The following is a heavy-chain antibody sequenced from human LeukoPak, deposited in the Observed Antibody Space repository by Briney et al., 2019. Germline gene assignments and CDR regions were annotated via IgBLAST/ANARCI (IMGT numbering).Heavy chain of an antibody. CDR1: GGAISSGSYY. D-gene: IGHD5-12*01. CDR2: ISYSGRT. J-gene: IGHJ6*02. Sequence: SETLSLTCTVSGGAISSGSYYWSWIRQRPGKGLEWIGYISYSGRTYYNPSPKSRVTTSVDTSKNQFSLRLSSVTAADTAVYYCARDRGYDGLGVWGQGTTVTVSS. CDR3: ARDRGYDGLGV. V-gene: IGHV4-31*03.